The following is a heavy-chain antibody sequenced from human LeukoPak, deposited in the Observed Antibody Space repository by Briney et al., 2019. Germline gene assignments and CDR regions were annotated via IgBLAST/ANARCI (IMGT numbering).Heavy chain of an antibody. Sequence: SETLSLTCTVSGGSIRSYYWSWIRQPPGKGLEWIGYIYYSGSTNYNPSLKSRVTISVDTSKNQFSLKLSSVTAADTAVYYCARTLGYSYGEDAFDIWGQGTMVTVSS. CDR1: GGSIRSYY. J-gene: IGHJ3*02. CDR2: IYYSGST. D-gene: IGHD5-18*01. V-gene: IGHV4-59*01. CDR3: ARTLGYSYGEDAFDI.